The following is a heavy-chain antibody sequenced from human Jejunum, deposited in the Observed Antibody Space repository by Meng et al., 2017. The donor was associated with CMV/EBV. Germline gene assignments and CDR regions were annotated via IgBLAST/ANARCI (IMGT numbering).Heavy chain of an antibody. CDR3: ATGGWELMPFDF. Sequence: SCKASGGAFSSLAISWFRQAPGQGLGWMGGIIPIFETPNYAQRFQGRVTMTTDESTSTAYMELSSLRSDDTAVYYCATGGWELMPFDFWGQGTLVTVSS. D-gene: IGHD1-26*01. CDR2: IIPIFETP. J-gene: IGHJ4*02. CDR1: GGAFSSLA. V-gene: IGHV1-69*05.